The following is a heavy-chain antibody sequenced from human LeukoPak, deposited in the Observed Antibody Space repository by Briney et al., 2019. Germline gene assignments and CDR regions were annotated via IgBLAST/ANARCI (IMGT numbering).Heavy chain of an antibody. CDR2: ISWNSGSI. J-gene: IGHJ4*02. CDR3: ASNRAVVTGYNY. V-gene: IGHV3-9*01. D-gene: IGHD5-18*01. Sequence: GGSLRLSCAASGFTFDDYAMHWVRQAPGKGLEWVSGISWNSGSIGYADSVKGRFTISRDNAKNSLYLQMNSLRAEDTAVYYCASNRAVVTGYNYWGQGTLVTVSS. CDR1: GFTFDDYA.